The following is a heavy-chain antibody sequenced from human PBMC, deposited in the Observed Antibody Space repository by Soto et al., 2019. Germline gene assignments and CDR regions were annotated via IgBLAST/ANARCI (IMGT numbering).Heavy chain of an antibody. J-gene: IGHJ4*02. CDR2: VYNSGST. D-gene: IGHD2-15*01. Sequence: SETLSLTCTVSGGSISSNYWTWIRQPPGKGLEWIGYVYNSGSTNYNPSLKSRVTISEGTSKSQFSLKVNSMTAADTAVYYCARYSREEVAGYTLDNWGQGILVTVSS. V-gene: IGHV4-59*01. CDR3: ARYSREEVAGYTLDN. CDR1: GGSISSNY.